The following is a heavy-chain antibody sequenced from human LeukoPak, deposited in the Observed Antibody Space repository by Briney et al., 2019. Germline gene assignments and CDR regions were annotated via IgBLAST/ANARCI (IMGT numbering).Heavy chain of an antibody. Sequence: PSETLSLTCTVSGGSISSSNYFWGWIRQPPGKGLEWIGYIYYSGSTNYNPSLKSRVTISVDTSKNQFSLKLSSVTAADTAVYYCARDRDGMDVWGQGTTVTVSS. CDR2: IYYSGST. CDR1: GGSISSSNYF. J-gene: IGHJ6*02. V-gene: IGHV4-61*01. CDR3: ARDRDGMDV.